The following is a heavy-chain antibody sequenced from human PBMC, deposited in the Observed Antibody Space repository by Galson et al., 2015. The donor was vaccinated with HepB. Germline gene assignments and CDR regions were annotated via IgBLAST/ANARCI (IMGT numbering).Heavy chain of an antibody. V-gene: IGHV6-1*01. CDR3: AREYYDSTGFLKYWYLDV. CDR1: GDSVSSTTAA. D-gene: IGHD3-16*01. Sequence: CAISGDSVSSTTAAWTWIRQSPSRGLEWLGRTHYTSKWYHDYAPSVRSRITINADTTKNHFSLHLDSVSPEDTAIYYCAREYYDSTGFLKYWYLDVWGRGTLVTVSS. J-gene: IGHJ2*01. CDR2: THYTSKWYH.